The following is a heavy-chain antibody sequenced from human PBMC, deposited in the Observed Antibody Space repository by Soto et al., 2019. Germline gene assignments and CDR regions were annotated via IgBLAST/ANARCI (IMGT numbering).Heavy chain of an antibody. CDR3: ARAVGAAVAAPFDY. D-gene: IGHD6-19*01. CDR2: IGTAGDT. Sequence: GGSLRLSCAASGFTFSSYDMHWVRQATGKGLEWVSAIGTAGDTYYPGYVKGRFTISRENAKNSLYLQMNSLRAGDTAVYYCARAVGAAVAAPFDYWGQGTLVTVSS. CDR1: GFTFSSYD. V-gene: IGHV3-13*01. J-gene: IGHJ4*02.